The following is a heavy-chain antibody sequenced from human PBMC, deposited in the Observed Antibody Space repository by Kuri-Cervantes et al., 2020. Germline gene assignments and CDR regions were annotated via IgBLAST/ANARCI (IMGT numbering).Heavy chain of an antibody. CDR2: IWYDGSNK. J-gene: IGHJ6*02. CDR1: GFTFSSYS. D-gene: IGHD3-10*01. CDR3: ARDSGTMVRGVIWGMDV. Sequence: GESLKISCAASGFTFSSYSMNWVRQAPGKGLEWVAVIWYDGSNKYYADSVKGRFTISRDNSKNTLYLQMNSLRAEDTAVYYCARDSGTMVRGVIWGMDVWGQGTTVTVSS. V-gene: IGHV3-33*08.